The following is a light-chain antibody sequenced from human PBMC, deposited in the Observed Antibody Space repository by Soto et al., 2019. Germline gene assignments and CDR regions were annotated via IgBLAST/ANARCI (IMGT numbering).Light chain of an antibody. CDR1: QSVDSSF. CDR2: GAS. J-gene: IGKJ1*01. Sequence: EIVLPQSPGSLSLSPGARGTLSCRASQSVDSSFFAWYQQKPDQAPRLLIYGASNRATGIPDRFSGSGSGTDFTITISRLEPEDFAVYYCQQYVSSVTFGQGPKVDIK. CDR3: QQYVSSVT. V-gene: IGKV3-20*01.